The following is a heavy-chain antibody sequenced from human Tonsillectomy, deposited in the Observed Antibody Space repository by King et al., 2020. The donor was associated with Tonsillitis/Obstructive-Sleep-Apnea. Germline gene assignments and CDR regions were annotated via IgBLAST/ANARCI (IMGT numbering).Heavy chain of an antibody. CDR2: LRGSGGST. J-gene: IGHJ3*02. V-gene: IGHV3-23*01. CDR1: GFTFSSYA. CDR3: AKVHDCSSTSCYMIIDAFDI. D-gene: IGHD2-2*02. Sequence: EVQLQESGGGLVQPGGSLRLSCAASGFTFSSYAMSWVRKAPGKGLEWVPALRGSGGSTYYADSVKGRLPISRSNSKNTLYLQMNSLRAEETAVYYCAKVHDCSSTSCYMIIDAFDIWGQGTMVTVSS.